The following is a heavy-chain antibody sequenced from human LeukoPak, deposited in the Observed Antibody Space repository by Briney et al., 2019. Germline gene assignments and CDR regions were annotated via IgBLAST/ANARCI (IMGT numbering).Heavy chain of an antibody. CDR1: GGSISSSSYY. Sequence: SQTLSLTCTVSGGSISSSSYYWSWIRQPPGKGLDWIGYIYYSGSTNYNPSPKTRVTISVDTSKNQFSLKLSSVTAADTAVYYCARDSEMATPRGYFDYWGQGTLVTVSS. V-gene: IGHV4-61*01. CDR2: IYYSGST. J-gene: IGHJ4*02. D-gene: IGHD5-24*01. CDR3: ARDSEMATPRGYFDY.